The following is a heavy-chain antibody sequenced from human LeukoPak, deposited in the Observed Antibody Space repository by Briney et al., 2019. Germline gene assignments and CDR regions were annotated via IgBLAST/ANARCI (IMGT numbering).Heavy chain of an antibody. CDR3: ASHLTSHVGYCSSTSCYTDY. J-gene: IGHJ4*02. CDR2: ISSSSSYI. CDR1: GFTFSSYS. Sequence: GGSLRLSCAASGFTFSSYSMNWVRQAPGKGPEWVSSISSSSSYIYYADSVKGRFTISRDNAKNSLYLQMNGLRAEDTAVYHCASHLTSHVGYCSSTSCYTDYWGQGTLVTVSS. D-gene: IGHD2-2*01. V-gene: IGHV3-21*01.